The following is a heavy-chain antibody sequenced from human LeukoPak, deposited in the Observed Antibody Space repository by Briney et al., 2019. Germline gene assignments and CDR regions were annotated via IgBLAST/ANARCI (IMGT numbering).Heavy chain of an antibody. J-gene: IGHJ4*02. CDR2: VFNGGSV. CDR1: GGSVSSSYYY. D-gene: IGHD1-14*01. V-gene: IGHV4-61*01. Sequence: SETLSLTCTVSGGSVSSSYYYWNWIRQPPGKGLEWIGYVFNGGSVNYNPSLQSRVTISVDTSKSQFSLKLTSVTTADTAVYYRMINRGPFDYWGQGTLVTVSS. CDR3: MINRGPFDY.